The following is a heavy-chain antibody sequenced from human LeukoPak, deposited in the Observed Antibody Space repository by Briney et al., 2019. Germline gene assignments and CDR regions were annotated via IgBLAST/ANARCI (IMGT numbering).Heavy chain of an antibody. Sequence: PSETLSLTCTVSGYSISSGYYWGWIRQPPGKGLEWIGSIYHSGSTYYNPSLKSRVTISVDTSKNQFSLKLSSVTAADTALYYCARYHSGYDDYWGQGILVTVSS. D-gene: IGHD5-12*01. CDR2: IYHSGST. CDR3: ARYHSGYDDY. J-gene: IGHJ4*02. V-gene: IGHV4-38-2*02. CDR1: GYSISSGYY.